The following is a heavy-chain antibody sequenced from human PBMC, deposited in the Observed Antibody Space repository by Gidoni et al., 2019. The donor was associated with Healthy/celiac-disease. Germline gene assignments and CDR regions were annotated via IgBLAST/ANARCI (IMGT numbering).Heavy chain of an antibody. D-gene: IGHD3-22*01. CDR2: ISSSGSTI. CDR1: GFTFSDYS. Sequence: QVQLVESGGGLVKPGGSLRLPCAASGFTFSDYSMSWIRQAPGKGLEWVSDISSSGSTIYYADSVKGRFTISRDNAKNSLYLQMNSLRAEDTAVYYCARDRAGDSSGTKGGFDYWGQGTLVTVSS. V-gene: IGHV3-11*01. J-gene: IGHJ4*02. CDR3: ARDRAGDSSGTKGGFDY.